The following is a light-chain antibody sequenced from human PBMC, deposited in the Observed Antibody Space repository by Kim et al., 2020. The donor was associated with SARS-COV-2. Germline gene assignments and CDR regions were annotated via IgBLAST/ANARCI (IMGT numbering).Light chain of an antibody. CDR1: QSVISTY. J-gene: IGKJ1*01. Sequence: EIVLTQSPGTLSLSPGERATLSCRASQSVISTYFAWYQQKPGQTPRLVIYGAFRRATGIPDRFSGSGSGTDFTLTISRLEPEDFAVYYCQQYGSSPWTFGQGTKVDIK. CDR3: QQYGSSPWT. CDR2: GAF. V-gene: IGKV3-20*01.